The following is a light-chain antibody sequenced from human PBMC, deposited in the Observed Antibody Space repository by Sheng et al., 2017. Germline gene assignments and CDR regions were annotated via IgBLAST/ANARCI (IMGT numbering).Light chain of an antibody. Sequence: SFVLTQPPAVSLAPGKTARISCGGDNIGSKSVHWYQQKPGQAPVLVLYDDTDRPSGIPVRISGSTSGDTATLTIDRVEAGDEADYYCQVWDSSSDHLVVFGGGTKLTVL. V-gene: IGLV3-21*01. CDR1: NIGSKS. CDR3: QVWDSSSDHLVV. CDR2: DDT. J-gene: IGLJ2*01.